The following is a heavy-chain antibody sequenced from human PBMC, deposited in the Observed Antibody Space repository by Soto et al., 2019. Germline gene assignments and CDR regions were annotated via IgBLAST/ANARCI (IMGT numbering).Heavy chain of an antibody. V-gene: IGHV3-23*01. CDR2: SSATGAGT. Sequence: PGGSLRLSCAASGFTFISYGRIWVRQAPGSGLEWVSFSSATGAGTYYADYVEGRFTIARDNSKITLYLQMTSLRADDTAIYYCAKDRRAGGNYGFYSDFWGQGALVTV. CDR1: GFTFISYG. J-gene: IGHJ4*02. CDR3: AKDRRAGGNYGFYSDF. D-gene: IGHD3-10*01.